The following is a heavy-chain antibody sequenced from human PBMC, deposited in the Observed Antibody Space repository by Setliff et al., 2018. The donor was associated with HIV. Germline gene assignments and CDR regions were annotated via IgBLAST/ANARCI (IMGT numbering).Heavy chain of an antibody. CDR2: IYYSGST. CDR1: GDSISDYY. V-gene: IGHV4-59*01. CDR3: ARAYDYSNYFHYYMDV. J-gene: IGHJ6*03. Sequence: PSETLSLTCTVSGDSISDYYWTWIRQPPGKGLEWIGYIYYSGSTNYNPSLKSRVTISVDTSKNQFSLKLTSLTAADTAVYYCARAYDYSNYFHYYMDVWGKGTTVTVS. D-gene: IGHD4-4*01.